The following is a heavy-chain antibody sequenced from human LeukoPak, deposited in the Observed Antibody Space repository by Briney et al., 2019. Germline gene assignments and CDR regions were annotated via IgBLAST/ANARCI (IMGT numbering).Heavy chain of an antibody. CDR1: GYTFTSYA. J-gene: IGHJ6*02. CDR2: INAGNGNT. Sequence: ASVKVSCKASGYTFTSYAMHWVRQAPGQRLEWMGWINAGNGNTKYSQKFQGRVTITRDTSASTAYMELSSLRSEDTAVYSCARSVPLTSSSYYGMAAWAKGPRSPSP. CDR3: ARSVPLTSSSYYGMAA. D-gene: IGHD3-9*01. V-gene: IGHV1-3*01.